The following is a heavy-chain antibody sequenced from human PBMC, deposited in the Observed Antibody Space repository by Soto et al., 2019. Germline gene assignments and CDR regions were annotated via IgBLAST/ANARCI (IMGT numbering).Heavy chain of an antibody. CDR3: AAIVVPAATAYYYYGMDV. Sequence: SVKVSCKASGGTFSSYAISWVRQAPGQGLGWMGGIIPIFGTANYAQKFQGRVTITADESTSTAYMELSSLRSEDTAVYYCAAIVVPAATAYYYYGMDVWVQGTTVTVSS. CDR1: GGTFSSYA. J-gene: IGHJ6*02. D-gene: IGHD2-2*01. CDR2: IIPIFGTA. V-gene: IGHV1-69*13.